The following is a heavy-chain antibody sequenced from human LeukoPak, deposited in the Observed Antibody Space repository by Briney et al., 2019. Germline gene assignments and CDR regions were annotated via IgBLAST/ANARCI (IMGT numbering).Heavy chain of an antibody. J-gene: IGHJ4*01. V-gene: IGHV1-18*01. CDR2: ISAYNGNT. Sequence: ASVKVSCKASGYTFTSYGISWVRQAPGQGLEWMGWISAYNGNTNYAQKVQGRVSMTTDRFTSTAYMELRSLRSDDTAVYYCARDCSSTSCQPFDYWGQGTLVTVSS. CDR3: ARDCSSTSCQPFDY. D-gene: IGHD2-2*01. CDR1: GYTFTSYG.